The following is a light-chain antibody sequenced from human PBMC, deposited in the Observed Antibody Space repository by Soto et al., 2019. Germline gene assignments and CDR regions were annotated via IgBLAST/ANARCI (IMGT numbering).Light chain of an antibody. Sequence: QSVLAQPASVSGSPGQSITISCTGTDSDVGAYDSVSWYQQHPHKAPQLIIYKGTQRPSRVSNRFSGSTSGNAASLTISALQADDEADYFCCSSAPESTYVFGTGTKVTVL. CDR1: DSDVGAYDS. V-gene: IGLV2-23*01. J-gene: IGLJ1*01. CDR2: KGT. CDR3: CSSAPESTYV.